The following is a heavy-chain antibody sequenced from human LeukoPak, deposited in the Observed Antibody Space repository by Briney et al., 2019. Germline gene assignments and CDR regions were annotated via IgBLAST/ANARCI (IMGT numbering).Heavy chain of an antibody. CDR1: GFTFSTYS. D-gene: IGHD1-7*01. V-gene: IGHV3-21*01. Sequence: GGSLRLSCAASGFTFSTYSMNWVRQAPGKGLEWVSFISTSSSYIYSADSVKGRFSISRDNAKNSLYLQINSLRAEDTAVYYCARVANWNYGYYYYYMDVWGKGTTVTISS. CDR2: ISTSSSYI. J-gene: IGHJ6*03. CDR3: ARVANWNYGYYYYYMDV.